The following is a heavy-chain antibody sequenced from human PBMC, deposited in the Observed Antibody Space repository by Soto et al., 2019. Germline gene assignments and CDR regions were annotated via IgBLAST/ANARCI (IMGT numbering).Heavy chain of an antibody. D-gene: IGHD6-13*01. V-gene: IGHV1-2*02. CDR1: GYGFTNHF. CDR3: TRGPSWYDY. CDR2: ISPISGAT. J-gene: IGHJ4*02. Sequence: GDSVKGCSKTFGYGFTNHFLNLVRQAPGEGLEWMGWISPISGATSYAQRFQGRVTMTRDTSKSTIYMEMTSLKSDDTAVYYCTRGPSWYDYWGQGTTVTVSS.